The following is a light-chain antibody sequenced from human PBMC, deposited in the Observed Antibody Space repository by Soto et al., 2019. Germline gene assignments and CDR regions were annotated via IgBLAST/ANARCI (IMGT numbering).Light chain of an antibody. J-gene: IGKJ1*01. CDR3: QQYNHWPTT. CDR1: QTVSSN. V-gene: IGKV3-15*01. Sequence: DTMMTQSPGSLSVSPGERVSLSCRASQTVSSNLAWYQQRPGQAPRLVIYGTSTRPTGIPARFSGSGSGTEFTLSISSLQSEDFAVYYCQQYNHWPTTFGQGTKVEIK. CDR2: GTS.